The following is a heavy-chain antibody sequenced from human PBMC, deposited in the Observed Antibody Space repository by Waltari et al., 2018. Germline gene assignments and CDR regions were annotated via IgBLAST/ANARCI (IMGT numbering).Heavy chain of an antibody. CDR2: ISSSSSYI. J-gene: IGHJ6*03. V-gene: IGHV3-21*01. CDR3: ARVLGCSSTSCYAGRYYYYMDV. CDR1: GFTFSSYS. D-gene: IGHD2-2*01. Sequence: EVQLVESGGGLVKPGGSLRLSCAASGFTFSSYSMNWVRQAPGQGLEWVSSISSSSSYIYYADSVKGRFTISRDNAKNSLYLQMNSLRAEDTAVYYCARVLGCSSTSCYAGRYYYYMDVWGKGTTVTVSS.